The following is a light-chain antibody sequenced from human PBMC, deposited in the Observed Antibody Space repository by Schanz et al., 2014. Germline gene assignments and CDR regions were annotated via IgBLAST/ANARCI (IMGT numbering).Light chain of an antibody. CDR1: QSISSW. J-gene: IGKJ2*01. Sequence: DIQMTQSPSTLSASVGDRVTITCRASQSISSWLAWYQQKPGKAPKVLIYDASSLESGVPSRFSGSGSGTEFTLTISSLQPDDFATYYCQHYNSHPYTFGQGTKLEIK. V-gene: IGKV1-5*01. CDR3: QHYNSHPYT. CDR2: DAS.